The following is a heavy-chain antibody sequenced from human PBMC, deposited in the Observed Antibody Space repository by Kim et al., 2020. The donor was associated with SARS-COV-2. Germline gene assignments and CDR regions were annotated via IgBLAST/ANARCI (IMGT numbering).Heavy chain of an antibody. J-gene: IGHJ5*02. CDR1: GYTFTSYG. CDR2: ISAYNGNT. Sequence: ASVKVSCKASGYTFTSYGISWVRQAPGQGLEWMGWISAYNGNTNYAQKLQGRDTMTTDTYTSTAYMELRSLRSDDTAVYYFARDVYGSADNRFDPWGQGTLVTVSS. D-gene: IGHD3-10*01. V-gene: IGHV1-18*01. CDR3: ARDVYGSADNRFDP.